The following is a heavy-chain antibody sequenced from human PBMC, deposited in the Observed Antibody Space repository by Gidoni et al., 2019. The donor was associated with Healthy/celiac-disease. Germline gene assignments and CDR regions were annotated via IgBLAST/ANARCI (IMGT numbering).Heavy chain of an antibody. J-gene: IGHJ6*02. D-gene: IGHD5-18*01. Sequence: EVQLVESGGGLVQPGGSLRLSCAASGFTFSSYEMNWVRQAPGKGLEWVSYISSSGSTIYYADSVKGRFTISRDNAKNSLYLQMNSLRAEDTAVYYCARDRGYSYYYGMDVWGQGTTVTVSS. CDR3: ARDRGYSYYYGMDV. CDR1: GFTFSSYE. CDR2: ISSSGSTI. V-gene: IGHV3-48*03.